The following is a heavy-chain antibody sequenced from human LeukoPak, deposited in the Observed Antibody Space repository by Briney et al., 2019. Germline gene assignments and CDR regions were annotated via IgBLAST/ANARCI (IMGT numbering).Heavy chain of an antibody. Sequence: PGGSLRLSCAASGFTFNNYAMSWVRQAPGKGLEWVSGISDSGRATYYTDSVRGRCTISRDNSKNTVYLQMSNLRAEDTAVYLCARHDSFIPSWDPGSLVTVSS. J-gene: IGHJ5*02. CDR1: GFTFNNYA. CDR2: ISDSGRAT. V-gene: IGHV3-23*01. D-gene: IGHD5-18*01. CDR3: ARHDSFIPS.